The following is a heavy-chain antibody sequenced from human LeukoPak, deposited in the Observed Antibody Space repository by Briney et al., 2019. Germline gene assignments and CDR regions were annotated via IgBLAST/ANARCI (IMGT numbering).Heavy chain of an antibody. J-gene: IGHJ6*04. CDR2: IYYSRST. CDR1: GGSISSYY. Sequence: SETLSLTCTVSGGSISSYYWTWIRQPPGKGLEWIGYIYYSRSTNYNPSFKSRVTMSVDTSKNQFSLRLSSVTAADTAVYYCARLDTAIVRVWGKGTTVIVSS. V-gene: IGHV4-59*01. D-gene: IGHD2/OR15-2a*01. CDR3: ARLDTAIVRV.